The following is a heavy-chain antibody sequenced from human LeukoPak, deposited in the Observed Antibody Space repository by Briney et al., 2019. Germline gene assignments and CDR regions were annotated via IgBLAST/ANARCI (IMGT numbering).Heavy chain of an antibody. V-gene: IGHV4-38-2*01. CDR2: ISHSGSN. CDR1: NYSISSDNY. J-gene: IGHJ5*02. Sequence: PPETLSLTCVVSNYSISSDNYWGWIRQSPGKGLEWIGSISHSGSNYYNPSLQSRVTISVDTSKNQFSLNLTSVTTTDTALYYCARAVTGPRFDPWGQGTLVTVSS. CDR3: ARAVTGPRFDP. D-gene: IGHD6-19*01.